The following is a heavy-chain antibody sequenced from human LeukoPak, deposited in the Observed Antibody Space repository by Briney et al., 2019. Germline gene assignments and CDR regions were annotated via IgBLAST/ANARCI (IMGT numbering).Heavy chain of an antibody. CDR1: GVSISSSNSY. CDR3: ARHKDYYYSYMDV. CDR2: IYYSGNT. J-gene: IGHJ6*03. V-gene: IGHV4-39*01. Sequence: SETLSLTCTVSGVSISSSNSYWGWIRQPPGKGLEWVGSIYYSGNTYYNASLKSQVSISIDTSKNQFSLRLTSVTAADTAVYYCARHKDYYYSYMDVWGKGTTVTISS.